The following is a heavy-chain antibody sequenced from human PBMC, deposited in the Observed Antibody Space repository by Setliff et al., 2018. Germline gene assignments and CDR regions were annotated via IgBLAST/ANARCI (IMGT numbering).Heavy chain of an antibody. V-gene: IGHV1-18*01. J-gene: IGHJ3*01. D-gene: IGHD2-21*02. CDR2: ISVYTGNT. Sequence: GASVKVSCKASGYTFSHSGITWVRQAPGQGLEWMGLISVYTGNTNYAPKLQGRVTMTTDASTSTAYMEMRSLRSDDTAVYYCALSSLSLCSGGDCPNAFDVWGQGTLVTVSS. CDR1: GYTFSHSG. CDR3: ALSSLSLCSGGDCPNAFDV.